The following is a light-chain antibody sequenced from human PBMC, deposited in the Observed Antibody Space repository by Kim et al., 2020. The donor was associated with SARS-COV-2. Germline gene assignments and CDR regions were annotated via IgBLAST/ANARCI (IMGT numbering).Light chain of an antibody. CDR3: SAHTGSSFRA. V-gene: IGLV2-14*01. CDR1: SSDFAAYNY. J-gene: IGLJ2*01. Sequence: QSALTQSASVSGSPGQSITISCTGSSSDFAAYNYVSWYQQHPGKAPKLMIYDVSKRPSGVSHRFSGSKSGNTASLTISGLQAEDEADYYCSAHTGSSFRAFGGGTKVTVL. CDR2: DVS.